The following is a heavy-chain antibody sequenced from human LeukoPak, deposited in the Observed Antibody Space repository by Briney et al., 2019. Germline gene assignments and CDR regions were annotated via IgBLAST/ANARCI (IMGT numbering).Heavy chain of an antibody. J-gene: IGHJ4*02. CDR3: ARGSETYYDFWSGYPFDY. V-gene: IGHV3-7*01. CDR1: GFTFSSYW. Sequence: GGSLRLSCAASGFTFSSYWMSWVRKAPGKGLEWVANIKQDGSEKYYVDSVKGRFTISRDNAKNSLYLQMNSLRAEDTAVYYCARGSETYYDFWSGYPFDYWGQGTLVTVSS. D-gene: IGHD3-3*01. CDR2: IKQDGSEK.